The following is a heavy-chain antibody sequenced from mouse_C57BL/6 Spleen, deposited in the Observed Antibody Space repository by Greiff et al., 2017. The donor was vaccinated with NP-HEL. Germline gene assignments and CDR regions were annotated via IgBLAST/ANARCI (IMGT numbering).Heavy chain of an antibody. CDR2: IDPSDSET. CDR1: GYTFTSYW. D-gene: IGHD1-1*01. V-gene: IGHV1-52*01. CDR3: AIYYYGSSYYFDY. Sequence: QVQLQQPGAELVRPGSSVKLSCKASGYTFTSYWMHWVKQRPIQGLEWIGNIDPSDSETHYNQKFKDKATLTVAKSSSTAYMQLSSLTSEDSAVYYCAIYYYGSSYYFDYWGQGTTLTVSS. J-gene: IGHJ2*01.